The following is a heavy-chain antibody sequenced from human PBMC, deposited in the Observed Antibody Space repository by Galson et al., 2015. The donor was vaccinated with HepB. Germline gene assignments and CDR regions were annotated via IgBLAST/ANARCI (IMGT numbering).Heavy chain of an antibody. V-gene: IGHV3-9*01. CDR2: ISWNGGST. J-gene: IGHJ4*02. CDR1: GFTFDGYA. Sequence: SLRLSCAASGFTFDGYAMHWVRQAPGKGLEWVSGISWNGGSTGYADSVKGRFTISRDNSKNSLYLQMNRLRAEDTALYYCAKDRNGGSYRMFCFDYWGQGTLVTVSS. CDR3: AKDRNGGSYRMFCFDY. D-gene: IGHD1-26*01.